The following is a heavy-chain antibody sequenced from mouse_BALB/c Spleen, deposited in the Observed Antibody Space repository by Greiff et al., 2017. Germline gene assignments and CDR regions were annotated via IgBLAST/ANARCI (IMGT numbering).Heavy chain of an antibody. D-gene: IGHD2-10*02. CDR1: GFNIKDTY. V-gene: IGHV14-3*02. Sequence: DVKLVESGAELVKPGASVKLSCTASGFNIKDTYMHWVKQRPEQGLEWIGRIDPANGNTKYDPKFQGKATITADTSSNTAYLQLSSLTSEDTAVYYCASRGGYGNYYAMDYWGQGTSVTVSS. CDR3: ASRGGYGNYYAMDY. CDR2: IDPANGNT. J-gene: IGHJ4*01.